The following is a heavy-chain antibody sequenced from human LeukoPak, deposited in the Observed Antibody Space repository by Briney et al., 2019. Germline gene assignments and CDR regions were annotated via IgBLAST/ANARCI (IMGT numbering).Heavy chain of an antibody. CDR3: ARYCTTATCSEGDVY. J-gene: IGHJ4*02. CDR1: GYTFTGYY. V-gene: IGHV1-2*02. CDR2: NKPNSGDT. D-gene: IGHD2-2*01. Sequence: ASVMVSCKAFGYTFTGYYIHWVRQAPGQGIEWMGWNKPNSGDTRYAQKFQGRVTMTRDTSISTVYMELSGLRSDDTAVYYCARYCTTATCSEGDVYWGQGTLVTVSS.